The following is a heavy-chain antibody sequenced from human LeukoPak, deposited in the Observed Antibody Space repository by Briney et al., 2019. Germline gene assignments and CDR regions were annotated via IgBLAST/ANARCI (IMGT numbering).Heavy chain of an antibody. CDR2: INPSGGST. CDR1: GYTFTSYY. D-gene: IGHD3-16*02. CDR3: ARGRTYYDYGWGSYRYSPDAFDI. J-gene: IGHJ3*02. V-gene: IGHV1-46*01. Sequence: GASVKVSCKASGYTFTSYYMHWVRQAPGQGLEWMGIINPSGGSTSYAQKFQGRVTMTRDTSTSTVYMELSSLRSEDTAVCYCARGRTYYDYGWGSYRYSPDAFDIWGQGTMVTVSS.